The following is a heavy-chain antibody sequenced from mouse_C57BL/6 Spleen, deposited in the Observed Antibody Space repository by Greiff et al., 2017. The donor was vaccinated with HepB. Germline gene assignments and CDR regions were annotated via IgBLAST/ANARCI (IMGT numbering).Heavy chain of an antibody. CDR2: IYPGDGDT. Sequence: VKLQQSGPELVKPGASVKISCKASGYAFSSSWMNWVKQRPGKGLEWIGRIYPGDGDTNYNGKFKGKATLTADKSSSTAYMQLSSLTSEDSAVYFCARSHHYYAVYFDYWGQGTTLTVSS. V-gene: IGHV1-82*01. CDR3: ARSHHYYAVYFDY. CDR1: GYAFSSSW. J-gene: IGHJ2*01. D-gene: IGHD1-2*01.